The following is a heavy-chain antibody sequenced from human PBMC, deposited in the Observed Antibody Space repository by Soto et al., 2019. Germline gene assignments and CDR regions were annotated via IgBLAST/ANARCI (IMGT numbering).Heavy chain of an antibody. CDR3: AKGGRITMVRCFIHY. CDR2: ISGSGGTT. J-gene: IGHJ4*01. Sequence: EVQLLESGGGLVQPGGSLRLSCAASGFTFSNFAMTWVRQAPGKGLECVSVISGSGGTTYYADSVKGRFTISRDNSKNTLYLQMNRLRAEATAVYYCAKGGRITMVRCFIHYWGPGTLVTVSS. V-gene: IGHV3-23*01. D-gene: IGHD3-10*01. CDR1: GFTFSNFA.